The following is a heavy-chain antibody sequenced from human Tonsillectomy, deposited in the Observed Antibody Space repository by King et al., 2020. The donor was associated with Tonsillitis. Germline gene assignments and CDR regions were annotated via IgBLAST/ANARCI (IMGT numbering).Heavy chain of an antibody. CDR1: GFTFSNYE. CDR3: ARENSSSGFYYNGMDV. J-gene: IGHJ6*02. Sequence: VQLVESGGGLVQPGVSLKLSCAASGFTFSNYEMNWVRQAPGKRLEWVSYITSSGSKIYYADSVKGRFTISRDNAKNTLSLQMNSLRAEDTAVYYCARENSSSGFYYNGMDVWGQGTTVTVSS. V-gene: IGHV3-48*03. D-gene: IGHD3-22*01. CDR2: ITSSGSKI.